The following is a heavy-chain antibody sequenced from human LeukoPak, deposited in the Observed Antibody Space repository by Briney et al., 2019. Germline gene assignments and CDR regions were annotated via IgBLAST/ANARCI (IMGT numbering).Heavy chain of an antibody. V-gene: IGHV1-24*01. CDR3: ATDRGMQRLLYYCMDV. CDR2: FDPENGET. CDR1: GYTLTEIS. J-gene: IGHJ6*02. Sequence: GASVKLSCTVSGYTLTEISMHWVRHAPAKGMGWMGGFDPENGETIYAQKSSGRVTMTEYTSTDTAYMELGSLRSEDKAVDYCATDRGMQRLLYYCMDVWGQGTTVTVS. D-gene: IGHD2-15*01.